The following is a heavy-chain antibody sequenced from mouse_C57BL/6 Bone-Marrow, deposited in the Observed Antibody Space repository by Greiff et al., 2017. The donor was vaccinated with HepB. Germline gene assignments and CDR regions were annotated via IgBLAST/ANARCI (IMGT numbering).Heavy chain of an antibody. CDR3: ARRDGSSPYYAMDY. CDR1: GFTFSSYT. J-gene: IGHJ4*01. CDR2: ISGGGGNT. D-gene: IGHD1-1*01. V-gene: IGHV5-9*01. Sequence: EVHLVESGGGLVKPGGSLKLSCAASGFTFSSYTMSWVRQTPEKRLEWVATISGGGGNTYYPDSVKGRFTISRDNAKNTLYLQMSSLRSEDTALYYCARRDGSSPYYAMDYWGQGTSVTVSS.